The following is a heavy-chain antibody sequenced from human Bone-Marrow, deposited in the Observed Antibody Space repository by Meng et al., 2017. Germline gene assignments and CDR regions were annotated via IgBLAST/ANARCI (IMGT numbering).Heavy chain of an antibody. J-gene: IGHJ4*01. CDR3: GRTGGVVVAATFLDF. V-gene: IGHV4-38-2*02. Sequence: SETLSLTCTVSGYSISRGFYWGWIRQPPGKGLEWIGRIYHSGSTYYNSSLRSRVTISVDTSKNQFSLKVRSVTAADTAVYYCGRTGGVVVAATFLDFWGHGTLVTVSS. CDR2: IYHSGST. CDR1: GYSISRGFY. D-gene: IGHD2-15*01.